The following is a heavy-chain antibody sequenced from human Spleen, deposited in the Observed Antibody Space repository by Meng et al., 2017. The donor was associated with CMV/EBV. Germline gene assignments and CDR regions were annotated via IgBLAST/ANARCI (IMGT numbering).Heavy chain of an antibody. Sequence: ASVKVSCKASGYTFTGYYMHWVRQAPGQGLEWMGWINPNSGGSNFAEKFQGGVTMTRDTSISTAYMELSRLTSDDSAVYYCARDHCTSSTCYKDYWGQGTVVTVSS. CDR1: GYTFTGYY. CDR2: INPNSGGS. V-gene: IGHV1-2*02. D-gene: IGHD2-2*02. CDR3: ARDHCTSSTCYKDY. J-gene: IGHJ4*02.